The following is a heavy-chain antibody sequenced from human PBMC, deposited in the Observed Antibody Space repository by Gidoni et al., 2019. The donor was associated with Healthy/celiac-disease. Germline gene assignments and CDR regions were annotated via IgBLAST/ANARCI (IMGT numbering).Heavy chain of an antibody. J-gene: IGHJ6*02. D-gene: IGHD3-10*01. V-gene: IGHV3-13*05. CDR1: GFTFRSYD. CDR3: ARARWFGELSHYGMDV. Sequence: EVQLVESGGGLVQPGGSLRLSCAASGFTFRSYDLPWVLQATGKGLEGVSAIGTAGDPYYPGSVKGRFTISRENAKNSLYLQMNSLRAGDTAVYYCARARWFGELSHYGMDVWGQGTTVTVSS. CDR2: IGTAGDP.